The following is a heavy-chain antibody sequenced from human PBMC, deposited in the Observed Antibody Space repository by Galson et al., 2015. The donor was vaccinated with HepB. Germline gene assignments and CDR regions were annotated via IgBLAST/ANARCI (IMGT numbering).Heavy chain of an antibody. CDR1: GLTFSDYS. CDR2: ISSSSNYI. J-gene: IGHJ6*02. CDR3: VRVDCSGAACQGFGMDV. Sequence: SLRLSCAASGLTFSDYSMNWVRQAPGKGLEWVSSISSSSNYIYYADSVKGRFTTSRDNAKNSLCLQMDSLRAEDTAMYYCVRVDCSGAACQGFGMDVWGQGTAVTVSS. V-gene: IGHV3-21*06. D-gene: IGHD2-15*01.